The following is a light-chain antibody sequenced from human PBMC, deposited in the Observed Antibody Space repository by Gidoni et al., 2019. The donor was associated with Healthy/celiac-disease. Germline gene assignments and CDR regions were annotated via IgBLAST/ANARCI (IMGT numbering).Light chain of an antibody. J-gene: IGLJ2*01. CDR1: KLGDKY. V-gene: IGLV3-1*01. CDR3: QAWDSSTVV. CDR2: QDS. Sequence: SYELTQPPSLSVSPGQTASITCSGDKLGDKYACWYQQKPGQSPVLVIYQDSKRPSGIPARFSGSNSGNTATLTISGTQAMDEADYDCQAWDSSTVVFGGGTKLTVL.